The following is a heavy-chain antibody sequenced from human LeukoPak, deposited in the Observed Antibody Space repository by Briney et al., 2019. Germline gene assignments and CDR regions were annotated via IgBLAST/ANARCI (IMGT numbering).Heavy chain of an antibody. CDR2: IIPILGIA. Sequence: SVKVSCKASGGTFSSYAISWVRQAPGQGLEWMGRIIPILGIANYAQKFQGRVTITADKSTSTAYMELSSLRSEDTAVYYCARDGGSGSYYYFDYWGQGTLVTVSS. J-gene: IGHJ4*02. V-gene: IGHV1-69*04. CDR1: GGTFSSYA. D-gene: IGHD1-26*01. CDR3: ARDGGSGSYYYFDY.